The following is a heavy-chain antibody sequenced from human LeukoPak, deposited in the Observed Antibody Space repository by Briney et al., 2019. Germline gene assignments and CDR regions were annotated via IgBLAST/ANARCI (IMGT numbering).Heavy chain of an antibody. Sequence: PSETLSLTCTVSGGSISSGDYYWSWIRQPPGKGLEWIGYIYYSGSTYYNPSLKSRVTISVDTSKNQFSLKLSSVTAADTAVYYCASRLTMFGVGYMDVWGKGTTVTVSS. CDR2: IYYSGST. D-gene: IGHD3-10*02. V-gene: IGHV4-30-4*08. J-gene: IGHJ6*03. CDR3: ASRLTMFGVGYMDV. CDR1: GGSISSGDYY.